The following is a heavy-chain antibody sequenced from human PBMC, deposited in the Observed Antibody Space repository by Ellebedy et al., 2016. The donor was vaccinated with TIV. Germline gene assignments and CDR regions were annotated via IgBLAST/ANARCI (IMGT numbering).Heavy chain of an antibody. CDR3: AKDLLGGVTV. V-gene: IGHV3-23*01. Sequence: GESLKISXAASGFTFSSYAMSWVRQAPGKGLEWVSAISGSGGSTYYADSVKGRFTISRDNSKNTLYLQMNSLRDEDTAMYYCAKDLLGGVTVWGQGTLVTVSS. J-gene: IGHJ4*02. D-gene: IGHD3-16*02. CDR2: ISGSGGST. CDR1: GFTFSSYA.